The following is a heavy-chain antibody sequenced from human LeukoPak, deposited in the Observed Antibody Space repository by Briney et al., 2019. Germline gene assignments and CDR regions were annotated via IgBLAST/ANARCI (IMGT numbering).Heavy chain of an antibody. J-gene: IGHJ5*02. V-gene: IGHV1-69*04. CDR3: AGVSYDILTGRPNNWFDP. CDR2: IIPILGIA. Sequence: GASVKVSCKASGGTFSSYAISWVRQAPGQGLEWMGRIIPILGIANYAQKFQGRVTITADKSTSTAYMELSSLRSEDTAVYYCAGVSYDILTGRPNNWFDPWGQGTLVTVSS. D-gene: IGHD3-9*01. CDR1: GGTFSSYA.